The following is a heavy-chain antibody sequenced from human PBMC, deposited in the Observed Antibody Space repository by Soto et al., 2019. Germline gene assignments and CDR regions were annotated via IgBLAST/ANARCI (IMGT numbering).Heavy chain of an antibody. CDR3: ARDDFDSSGFDY. CDR2: VNAGNGNR. V-gene: IGHV1-3*01. Sequence: QIQLVQSGAEVKKPGDSVTVSCKASGYTFTNYAIHWVRQAPGQSLEWMGWVNAGNGNRKLSQKFQGRVTLIRDTSATTVYMALRSLRSEDTAVYYCARDDFDSSGFDYWGHGTLVTVSS. D-gene: IGHD3-22*01. CDR1: GYTFTNYA. J-gene: IGHJ4*01.